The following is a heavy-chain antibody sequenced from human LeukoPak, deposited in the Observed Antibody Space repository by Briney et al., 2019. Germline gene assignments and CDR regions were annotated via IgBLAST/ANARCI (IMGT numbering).Heavy chain of an antibody. CDR3: ARLVGAASTSRFDY. V-gene: IGHV4-59*08. D-gene: IGHD1-26*01. J-gene: IGHJ4*02. CDR1: GGSISSYY. CDR2: IYYSGST. Sequence: PSETLSLTCTVSGGSISSYYWSWIRQPPGKGLEGIGYIYYSGSTNYNPSLKSRVTISVDTSKNQFSLKLSSVTAADTAVYYCARLVGAASTSRFDYWGQGTLVTVSS.